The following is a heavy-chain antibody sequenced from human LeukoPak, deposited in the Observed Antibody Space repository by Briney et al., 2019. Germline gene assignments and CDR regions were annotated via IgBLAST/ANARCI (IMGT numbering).Heavy chain of an antibody. J-gene: IGHJ4*02. CDR1: GGSFSGYY. V-gene: IGHV4-59*01. CDR2: IYYSGST. D-gene: IGHD4-11*01. Sequence: SETLSLTCAVYGGSFSGYYWSWIRQPPGKGLEWIGYIYYSGSTNYNPSLKSRVTISVDTSRNQFSLKLSSVTAADTAVYYCARVNRSNLDCWGQGTLVTVSS. CDR3: ARVNRSNLDC.